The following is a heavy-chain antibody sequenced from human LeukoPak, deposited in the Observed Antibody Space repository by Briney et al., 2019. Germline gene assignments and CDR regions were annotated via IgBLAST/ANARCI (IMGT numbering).Heavy chain of an antibody. CDR2: ISGSGGST. Sequence: PGGSLRLSCAASGFTFSTYAMNWVRQAPGKGLEWVSVISGSGGSTYYADSVKGRFTISRDNSKNTSYLQMNSLRVEDTAVYYCAKAGPASSDYLNWSDPWGQGTLVTVSS. V-gene: IGHV3-23*01. D-gene: IGHD3-22*01. J-gene: IGHJ5*02. CDR1: GFTFSTYA. CDR3: AKAGPASSDYLNWSDP.